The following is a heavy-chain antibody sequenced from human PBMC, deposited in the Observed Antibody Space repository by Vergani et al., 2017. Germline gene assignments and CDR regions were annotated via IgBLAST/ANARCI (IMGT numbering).Heavy chain of an antibody. Sequence: VHLVESGGGVVQPGGSLRLSCAASGFIFSDHYMDWVRQAPGKGLEWVGRIRNKANDYTTQYAASVKGRFTISRDDSKSYLYLQMNSLQTEDTALYYCVRVKGSNWNDHLYDIWGQGTLVTVSS. CDR3: VRVKGSNWNDHLYDI. CDR1: GFIFSDHY. CDR2: IRNKANDYTT. V-gene: IGHV3-72*01. J-gene: IGHJ3*02. D-gene: IGHD1-1*01.